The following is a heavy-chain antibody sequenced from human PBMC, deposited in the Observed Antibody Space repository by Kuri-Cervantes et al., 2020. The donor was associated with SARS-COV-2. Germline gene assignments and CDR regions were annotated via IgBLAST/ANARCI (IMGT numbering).Heavy chain of an antibody. CDR3: AKDQSARYYDSSGLFDY. V-gene: IGHV3-30*18. D-gene: IGHD3-22*01. J-gene: IGHJ4*02. CDR1: GFTFSSYG. Sequence: GESLKISCAASGFTFSSYGMHWVRQAPGKGLEWVAVISYDGSNNYYADSVKGRFTITRDNSKNTLYLQMNSLRAEDTAVYYCAKDQSARYYDSSGLFDYWGQGTLVTVSS. CDR2: ISYDGSNN.